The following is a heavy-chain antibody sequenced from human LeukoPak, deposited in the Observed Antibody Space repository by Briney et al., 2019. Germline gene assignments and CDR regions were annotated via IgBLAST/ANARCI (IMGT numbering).Heavy chain of an antibody. J-gene: IGHJ4*02. D-gene: IGHD3-3*01. CDR1: GYTFTGYY. CDR3: ATLGDFWSGTPFDY. V-gene: IGHV1-2*02. Sequence: ASVKVSCKASGYTFTGYYMHWVRQAPGQGLEWMGWINPNSGGTNYAQKFQGRVTMTRDTSISTAYMELSRLRSDDTAVYYCATLGDFWSGTPFDYWGQGTLVTVSS. CDR2: INPNSGGT.